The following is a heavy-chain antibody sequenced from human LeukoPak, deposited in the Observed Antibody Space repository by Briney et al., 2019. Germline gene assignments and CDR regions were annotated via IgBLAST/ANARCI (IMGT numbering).Heavy chain of an antibody. CDR2: IDPRDSDT. CDR1: GYSFSNYW. J-gene: IGHJ4*02. V-gene: IGHV5-51*01. Sequence: GESLKISCKGSGYSFSNYWIGWVRQMPGKGLEWMGIIDPRDSDTRYSPSFEGQVTISADKSISTAYLQWSSLKASDTAMYYCARRGADYSHYYDYWGQGTLVTVSS. CDR3: ARRGADYSHYYDY. D-gene: IGHD4-11*01.